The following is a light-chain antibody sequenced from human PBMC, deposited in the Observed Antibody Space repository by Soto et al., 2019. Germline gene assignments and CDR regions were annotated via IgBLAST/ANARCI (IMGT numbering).Light chain of an antibody. Sequence: EIVLTQSPGTRSLSPGERATLSCWASQSLSSNYLAWYQQKPGQAPRLLISGSSIRATGIPARFSGSGSGTNFTLTISSLEPEDFAVFYCQQYGSSPFTFGPGTKVDFK. V-gene: IGKV3-20*01. CDR3: QQYGSSPFT. J-gene: IGKJ3*01. CDR2: GSS. CDR1: QSLSSNY.